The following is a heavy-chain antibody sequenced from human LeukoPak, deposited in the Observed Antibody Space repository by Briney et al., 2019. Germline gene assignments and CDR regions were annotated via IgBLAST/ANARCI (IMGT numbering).Heavy chain of an antibody. J-gene: IGHJ4*02. Sequence: PGGSLRLSCAASGFTFSSYGMSWVRQPPGKGLEWIGEINHSGSTNYNPSLKSRVTISVDTSKNQFSLKLSSVTAADTAVYYCARLGSLGDIFQTDPAGIDYWGQGTLVTVSS. V-gene: IGHV4-34*01. CDR2: INHSGST. D-gene: IGHD3-9*01. CDR3: ARLGSLGDIFQTDPAGIDY. CDR1: GFTFSSYG.